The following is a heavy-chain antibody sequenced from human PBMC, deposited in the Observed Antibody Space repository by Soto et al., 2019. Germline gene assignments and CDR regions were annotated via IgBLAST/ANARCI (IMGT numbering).Heavy chain of an antibody. Sequence: QVQLQQWGAGLLKPSETLSLTCAVYGVSFSGYYWNWIRQSPGKGLEWIGKINHSGSTNYNPSLRSRVTISVDTSKNQVSLKLSSVTAADTAVYYCARAYDYRDPRDALDTWGQGTMVTVSS. CDR3: ARAYDYRDPRDALDT. CDR2: INHSGST. J-gene: IGHJ3*02. V-gene: IGHV4-34*01. D-gene: IGHD4-17*01. CDR1: GVSFSGYY.